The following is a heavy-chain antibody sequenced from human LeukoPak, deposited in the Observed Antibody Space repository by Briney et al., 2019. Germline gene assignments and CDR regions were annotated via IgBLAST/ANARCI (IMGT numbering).Heavy chain of an antibody. Sequence: ASVEVSCKASGYIFTNFGISWVRQARGQGLEWMGWISGYNGNTKYVQKFQGRVTMTTDTSTSTAYTELRSLRSDDTAVYYCAGIAGYDSSGYRYWGQGTLVTVSS. D-gene: IGHD3-22*01. J-gene: IGHJ4*02. CDR2: ISGYNGNT. V-gene: IGHV1-18*01. CDR1: GYIFTNFG. CDR3: AGIAGYDSSGYRY.